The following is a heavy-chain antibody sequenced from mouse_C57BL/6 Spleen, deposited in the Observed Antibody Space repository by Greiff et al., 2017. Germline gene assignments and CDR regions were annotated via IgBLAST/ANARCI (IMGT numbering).Heavy chain of an antibody. V-gene: IGHV3-6*01. Sequence: VQLQQSGPGLVKPSQSLSLTCSVTGYSITSGYYRNWIRQFPGNKLEWMGYISYDGSNNYNPSLKNRISITRDTSKNQFFLKLNSVTTEDTATYYCARGDYYGSSWFAYWGQGTLVTVSA. CDR3: ARGDYYGSSWFAY. D-gene: IGHD1-1*01. CDR2: ISYDGSN. CDR1: GYSITSGYY. J-gene: IGHJ3*01.